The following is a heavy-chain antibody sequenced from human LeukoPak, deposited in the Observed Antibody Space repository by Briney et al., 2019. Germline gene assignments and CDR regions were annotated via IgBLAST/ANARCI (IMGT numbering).Heavy chain of an antibody. CDR1: GGTFSSYA. D-gene: IGHD3-22*01. Sequence: ASVKVSCKASGGTFSSYAISWVRQAPGQGLEWMGWISAYNGNANYAQKLQGRVTMTTDTSTSTAYMELRSLRSDDTAVYYCARGDYYDSSAVFDYWGQGTLVTVSS. J-gene: IGHJ4*02. CDR3: ARGDYYDSSAVFDY. CDR2: ISAYNGNA. V-gene: IGHV1-18*01.